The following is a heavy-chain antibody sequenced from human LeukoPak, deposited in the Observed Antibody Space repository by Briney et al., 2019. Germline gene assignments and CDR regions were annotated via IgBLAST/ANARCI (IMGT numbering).Heavy chain of an antibody. CDR3: TRHHDYSYDY. D-gene: IGHD4-4*01. CDR2: INQEGSAK. V-gene: IGHV3-7*01. Sequence: GGSLRLSCAASGFPFSGYWMNWARQAPGKGLEWVANINQEGSAKYYVDSVKGRFTISRDNAETSLYLQMNGLRAEDTAVYYCTRHHDYSYDYWGQGTLVTVFS. CDR1: GFPFSGYW. J-gene: IGHJ4*02.